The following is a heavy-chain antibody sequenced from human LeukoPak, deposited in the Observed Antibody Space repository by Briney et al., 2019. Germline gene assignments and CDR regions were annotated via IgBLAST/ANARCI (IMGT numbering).Heavy chain of an antibody. J-gene: IGHJ4*02. V-gene: IGHV1-69*04. Sequence: GASVKVSCKASGGTFSSYAISWVRQAPGQGLEWMGRIIPILGIANYAQKFQGRVTITADKSTSTAYMELSSLRSEDTAVYYCATNYYGSGSQTTPIDYWGQGTLVTVSS. CDR3: ATNYYGSGSQTTPIDY. CDR2: IIPILGIA. CDR1: GGTFSSYA. D-gene: IGHD3-10*01.